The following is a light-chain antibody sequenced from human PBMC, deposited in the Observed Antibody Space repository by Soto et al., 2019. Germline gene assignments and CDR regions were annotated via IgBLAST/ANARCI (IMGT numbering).Light chain of an antibody. CDR3: QSYDSSLSALYV. Sequence: QSVLTQPPSVSGAPGQRVTISCTGSSSNIGAGYDVHWYQQLPGTAPKLLIYGNSNRPSGVPDRFSGSKSGTSASLAITGLQSEDEAEYYCQSYDSSLSALYVFGTGTKRTVL. CDR1: SSNIGAGYD. J-gene: IGLJ1*01. V-gene: IGLV1-40*01. CDR2: GNS.